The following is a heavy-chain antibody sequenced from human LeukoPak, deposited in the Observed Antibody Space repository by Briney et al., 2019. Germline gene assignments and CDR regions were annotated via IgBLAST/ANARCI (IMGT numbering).Heavy chain of an antibody. Sequence: SETLSLTCTVSGGSISGHYWSWIRQPPGKGPEWIGYIYSSGSTNYNPSLKSRITMSLDTSKNQFSLKLSSVTAADTAVYYCARALVGASINYWGQGTLVTVSS. CDR1: GGSISGHY. V-gene: IGHV4-59*11. CDR3: ARALVGASINY. J-gene: IGHJ4*02. D-gene: IGHD1-26*01. CDR2: IYSSGST.